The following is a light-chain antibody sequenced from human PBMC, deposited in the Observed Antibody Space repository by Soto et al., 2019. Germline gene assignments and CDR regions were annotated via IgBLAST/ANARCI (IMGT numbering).Light chain of an antibody. J-gene: IGKJ1*01. V-gene: IGKV2-28*01. CDR1: QSLQHSNGYNY. Sequence: DIVMTQSPLSLPVTPGEPASISCRSSQSLQHSNGYNYLDWYLQKPGQSPQILIYLGSHRASGVPDRFSGSASGTDFTLKITRVEAEDVGVYYCMQALQTPGKFDQGTKVEIK. CDR3: MQALQTPGK. CDR2: LGS.